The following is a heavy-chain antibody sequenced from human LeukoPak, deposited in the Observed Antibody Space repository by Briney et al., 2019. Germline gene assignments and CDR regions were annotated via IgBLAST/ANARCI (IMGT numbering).Heavy chain of an antibody. CDR2: IGYDGNNK. CDR3: AELGITMIGGV. D-gene: IGHD3-10*02. CDR1: GFTFSSYG. Sequence: GGSLRLSCAASGFTFSSYGMHWVRQAPGKGLEWVAFIGYDGNNKYYPDSVKGRFTISRDISKNTLYLQMNSLRAEDTAVYYCAELGITMIGGVWGKGTTVTISS. V-gene: IGHV3-30*02. J-gene: IGHJ6*04.